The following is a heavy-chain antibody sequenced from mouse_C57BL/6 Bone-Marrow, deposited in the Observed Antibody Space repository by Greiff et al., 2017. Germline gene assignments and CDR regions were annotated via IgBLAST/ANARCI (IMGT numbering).Heavy chain of an antibody. CDR3: TKATTVVATFDY. J-gene: IGHJ2*01. D-gene: IGHD1-1*01. CDR2: IDPENGDT. CDR1: GFNIKDDY. Sequence: DVKLQESGAELVRPGASVKLSCTASGFNIKDDYMHWVKQRPEQGLEWIGWIDPENGDTEYASKFQGKATITADTSSNTAYLQLSSLTSEDTAVYYCTKATTVVATFDYWGQGTTLTVSS. V-gene: IGHV14-4*01.